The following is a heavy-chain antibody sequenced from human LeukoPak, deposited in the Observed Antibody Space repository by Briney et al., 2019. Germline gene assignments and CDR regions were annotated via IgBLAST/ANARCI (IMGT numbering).Heavy chain of an antibody. D-gene: IGHD2-15*01. J-gene: IGHJ6*02. Sequence: SVKVSCKASGGTFSSYAISWVRQAPGQGLEWLGRIIPIFGIANYAQKFQGRVTITADKSTSTAYMELSSLRSEDTAVYYCARDRGTQRGYWDVWGQGTTVTVSS. CDR2: IIPIFGIA. V-gene: IGHV1-69*04. CDR3: ARDRGTQRGYWDV. CDR1: GGTFSSYA.